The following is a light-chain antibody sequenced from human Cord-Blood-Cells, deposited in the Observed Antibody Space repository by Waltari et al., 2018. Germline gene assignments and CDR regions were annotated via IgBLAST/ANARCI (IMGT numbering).Light chain of an antibody. J-gene: IGLJ3*02. CDR3: CSYAGSSTWV. CDR1: SSDVGGSNL. Sequence: QSALTQPASVSGSPGQSITISCTGTSSDVGGSNLVSWYQQHPGKAPKLIIYEGSKRPSGVSNRFSGSKSGNTASLTISGLQAEDEADYYCCSYAGSSTWVFGGGTKLTVL. CDR2: EGS. V-gene: IGLV2-23*01.